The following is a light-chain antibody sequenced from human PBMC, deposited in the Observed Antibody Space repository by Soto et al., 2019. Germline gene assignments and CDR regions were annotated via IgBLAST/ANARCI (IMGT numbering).Light chain of an antibody. CDR2: GAS. V-gene: IGKV3-15*01. CDR3: QQYNNWPQT. Sequence: VMTQAPATLSGSPGERATLSWGASQTINNNVAWYQLKDGQVPRLVIYGASTRATDIPARFSGSGYGTEFNLTISSLQSEDFAEYHCQQYNNWPQTFGQGTKVDIK. J-gene: IGKJ1*01. CDR1: QTINNN.